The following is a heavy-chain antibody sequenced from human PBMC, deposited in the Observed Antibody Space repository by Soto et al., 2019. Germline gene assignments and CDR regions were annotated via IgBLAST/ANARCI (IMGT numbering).Heavy chain of an antibody. Sequence: VQLVESGGGVVQPGRSLRLSCAASGFTFSSYSMNWVRQAPGKGLEWVSSISSSSSYIYYADSVKGRFTISRDNAKNSLYLQMNSLRAEDTAVYYCARGASSAFDPWGQGTLVTVSS. CDR3: ARGASSAFDP. D-gene: IGHD6-6*01. CDR1: GFTFSSYS. V-gene: IGHV3-21*01. J-gene: IGHJ5*02. CDR2: ISSSSSYI.